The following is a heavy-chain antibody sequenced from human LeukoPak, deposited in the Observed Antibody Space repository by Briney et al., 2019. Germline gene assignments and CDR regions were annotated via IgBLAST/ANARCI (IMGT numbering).Heavy chain of an antibody. J-gene: IGHJ3*02. D-gene: IGHD6-13*01. CDR3: ARAPYSSTWYKNGLDI. CDR2: IGAYSGKT. CDR1: GYTLTPYG. V-gene: IGHV1-18*01. Sequence: ASVKVSCKASGYTLTPYGFTWVRQAPGQGLEWVGWIGAYSGKTNFAQKFQGRVTMTADMSTSTAYMELRSLRSDDTAVYYCARAPYSSTWYKNGLDIWGQGTVVTVSS.